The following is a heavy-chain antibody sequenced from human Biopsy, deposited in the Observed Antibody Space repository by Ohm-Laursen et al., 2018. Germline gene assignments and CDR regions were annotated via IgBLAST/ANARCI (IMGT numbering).Heavy chain of an antibody. CDR3: ARDRGQNYFDY. CDR2: IYYNGNT. CDR1: GGSISIGGSY. Sequence: TLSLTCTVSGGSISIGGSYWSWIRQHPGKGLEWIGYIYYNGNTNYNPSLKSRVSMSVDTSKSQFSLKLSSVTVADTAVYFCARDRGQNYFDYWGQGIPVTVSS. J-gene: IGHJ4*02. V-gene: IGHV4-31*03.